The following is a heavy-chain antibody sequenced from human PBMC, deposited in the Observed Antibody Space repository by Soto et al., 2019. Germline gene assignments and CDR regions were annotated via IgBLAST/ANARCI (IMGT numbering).Heavy chain of an antibody. CDR1: GFTFSNYW. CDR2: INDDGGST. Sequence: PGGSLRLSCAASGFTFSNYWMHWVRQAPGKGLVWVARINDDGGSTYYADSVKGRFTISRDNSKNTLYLQMNSLRAEDTAVYYCARALYCSSTSCYGTRYYYGMDVWGQGTTVTVSS. V-gene: IGHV3-74*01. CDR3: ARALYCSSTSCYGTRYYYGMDV. J-gene: IGHJ6*02. D-gene: IGHD2-2*01.